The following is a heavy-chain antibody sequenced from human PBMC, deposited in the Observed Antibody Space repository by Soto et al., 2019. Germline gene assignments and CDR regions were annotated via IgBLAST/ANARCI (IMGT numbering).Heavy chain of an antibody. CDR2: IFFGASKI. J-gene: IGHJ4*02. V-gene: IGHV5-51*01. Sequence: GESLKLSCTGSACTFNPYLIAWVRQTPGKGLEWMGSIFFGASKIRYSPSFEGQVTISADKSINTAYLHWSSLKASDSAIYYCATWRGSSWFDYWGQGSLVTVSS. D-gene: IGHD6-13*01. CDR1: ACTFNPYL. CDR3: ATWRGSSWFDY.